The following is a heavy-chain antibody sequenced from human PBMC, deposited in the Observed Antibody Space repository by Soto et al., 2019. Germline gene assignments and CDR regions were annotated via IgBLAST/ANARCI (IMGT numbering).Heavy chain of an antibody. CDR2: ISYDGSIQ. J-gene: IGHJ4*02. CDR3: AKEIRAYSSSWSFDY. CDR1: GFTFSSYG. D-gene: IGHD6-13*01. Sequence: QVQLVESGGGVVQPGRSLRLSCAASGFTFSSYGMHWVRQAPGEGLEWVVVISYDGSIQYYTDSAKGRFTISRDNSKSTLYLQMNSLIAEDTAGYYCAKEIRAYSSSWSFDYWGQGTLVTVSS. V-gene: IGHV3-30*18.